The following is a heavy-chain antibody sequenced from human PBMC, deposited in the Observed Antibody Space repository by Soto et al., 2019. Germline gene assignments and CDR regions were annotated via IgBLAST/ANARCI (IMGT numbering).Heavy chain of an antibody. CDR1: GFTFSSYA. CDR3: ARDMGNYDFWSGYYGYYYYGMDV. Sequence: PAGSLRLSCAASGFTFSSYAMHWVRQAPGKGLEWVAVISYDGSNKYYADSVKGRFTISRDNSKNTLYLQMNSLRAEDTAVYYCARDMGNYDFWSGYYGYYYYGMDVWGQGTTVTVSS. CDR2: ISYDGSNK. V-gene: IGHV3-30-3*01. J-gene: IGHJ6*02. D-gene: IGHD3-3*01.